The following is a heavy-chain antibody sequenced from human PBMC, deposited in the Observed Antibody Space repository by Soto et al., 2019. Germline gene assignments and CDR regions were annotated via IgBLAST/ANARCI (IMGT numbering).Heavy chain of an antibody. CDR1: SGSISSSNW. Sequence: PSETLSLTCAVSSGSISSSNWWSWVRQPPGKGLEWIGETYHSGSTNYNPSLKSRVTISVDKSKNQFSLKLSSVTAADTAVYYCARTKRGYRNNYYYYYYLDVWGKGTTVPVSS. CDR3: ARTKRGYRNNYYYYYYLDV. CDR2: TYHSGST. D-gene: IGHD5-12*01. V-gene: IGHV4-4*02. J-gene: IGHJ6*03.